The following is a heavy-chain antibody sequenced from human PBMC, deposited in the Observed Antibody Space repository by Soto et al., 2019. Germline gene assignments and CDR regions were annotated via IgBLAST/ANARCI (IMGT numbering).Heavy chain of an antibody. J-gene: IGHJ4*02. Sequence: QVRLQESGPGLVKPSQTLSLTCTVSGGSISSGGYYWSWIRQHPGKDLEWIGYIFYSGYTYYTPSLKSRVSISIDTSKNQFSLKLSSVTAADTAVYYCARAAATGTFIFDYWGQGTLVTVSS. D-gene: IGHD6-13*01. CDR1: GGSISSGGYY. CDR3: ARAAATGTFIFDY. CDR2: IFYSGYT. V-gene: IGHV4-31*03.